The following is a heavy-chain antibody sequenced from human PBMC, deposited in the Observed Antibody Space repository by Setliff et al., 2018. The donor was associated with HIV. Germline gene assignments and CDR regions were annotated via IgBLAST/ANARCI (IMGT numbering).Heavy chain of an antibody. D-gene: IGHD3-22*01. V-gene: IGHV3-48*03. CDR3: ARPNYYDSSGSFDY. Sequence: PGGSLRLSCAASGFTFSNYEMNWVRQAPGKGLEWVSYISSSGTTIYYADSVKVRFTISRDNAKNSLYLQMNSLRAEDTAVYYCARPNYYDSSGSFDYWGQGTLVTVSS. J-gene: IGHJ4*02. CDR1: GFTFSNYE. CDR2: ISSSGTTI.